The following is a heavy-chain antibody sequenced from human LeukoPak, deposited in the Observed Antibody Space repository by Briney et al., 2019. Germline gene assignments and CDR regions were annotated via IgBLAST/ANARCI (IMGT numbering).Heavy chain of an antibody. V-gene: IGHV4-59*01. D-gene: IGHD4-17*01. CDR1: GDSITTYY. J-gene: IGHJ5*02. CDR2: IYYSGST. CDR3: ARDGVKTVTGRWGWFDP. Sequence: SETPSLTCTVSGDSITTYYWSWIRQPPGQGLEWIGHIYYSGSTNYNPSLKSRVTISVDTSKNQFSLKLTSVTAADTAVYYCARDGVKTVTGRWGWFDPWGQGTLVTVSS.